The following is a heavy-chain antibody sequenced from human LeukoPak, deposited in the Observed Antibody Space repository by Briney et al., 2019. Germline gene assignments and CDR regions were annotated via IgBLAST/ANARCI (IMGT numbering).Heavy chain of an antibody. Sequence: ASVKVSCKASGGTFSSYAISWVRQVPGQGLEWMGGIIPIFGTANYAQKFQGRVTITADESTSTAYMELSSLRSEDTAVYYCARTQESASFDFDYRGQGTLVTVSS. CDR3: ARTQESASFDFDY. J-gene: IGHJ4*02. V-gene: IGHV1-69*13. CDR2: IIPIFGTA. CDR1: GGTFSSYA. D-gene: IGHD2/OR15-2a*01.